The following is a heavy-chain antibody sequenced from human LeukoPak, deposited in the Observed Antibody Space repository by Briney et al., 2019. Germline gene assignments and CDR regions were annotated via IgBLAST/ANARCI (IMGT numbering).Heavy chain of an antibody. D-gene: IGHD5-12*01. CDR1: GGSISSGSYY. J-gene: IGHJ4*02. CDR3: AQNRGFSLGDN. CDR2: IYTSGST. Sequence: SQTLSLTCTVSGGSISSGSYYWSWIRQPAGTGLEWIGRIYTSGSTNYNPSLKSRVTISVDTSKNQFSLKLSSVTAADTAVYYCAQNRGFSLGDNWGQGTLVIVS. V-gene: IGHV4-61*02.